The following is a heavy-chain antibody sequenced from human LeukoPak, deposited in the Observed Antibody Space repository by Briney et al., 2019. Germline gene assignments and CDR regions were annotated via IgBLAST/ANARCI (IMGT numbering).Heavy chain of an antibody. CDR1: GGSIAGYY. Sequence: SETLSLTCTVSGGSIAGYYWSWIRQPPGKGLEWIGYIFYSENSNYNPSLKSRVTISVDTSKNQFSLNLTSVTAADTAVYFCARTGFGELPFDYWGQGTLVTVSS. J-gene: IGHJ4*02. D-gene: IGHD3-10*01. CDR2: IFYSENS. CDR3: ARTGFGELPFDY. V-gene: IGHV4-59*01.